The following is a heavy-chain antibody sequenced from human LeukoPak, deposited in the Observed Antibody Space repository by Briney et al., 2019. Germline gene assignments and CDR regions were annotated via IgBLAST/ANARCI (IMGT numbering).Heavy chain of an antibody. Sequence: SETLSLTCTVSGGSISSGDYYWSWIRQPPGKGLEWIGYIYYSGSTYYNPSLKSRVTISVDTSKNQLSLKLSSVTAADTAVYYCARLPRMDYYDSSGYKYYYYYGMDVWGQGTTVTVSS. CDR2: IYYSGST. CDR1: GGSISSGDYY. CDR3: ARLPRMDYYDSSGYKYYYYYGMDV. J-gene: IGHJ6*02. V-gene: IGHV4-30-4*01. D-gene: IGHD3-22*01.